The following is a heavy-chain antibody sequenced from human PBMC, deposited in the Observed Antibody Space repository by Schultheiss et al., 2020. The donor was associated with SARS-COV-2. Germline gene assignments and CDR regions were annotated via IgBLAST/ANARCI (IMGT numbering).Heavy chain of an antibody. Sequence: SETLSLTCAVYGGSFSGYYWNWIRQHPGKGLEWIAYIYYSGSTNYNPSLKSRVTISLDTSNNQLSLILSSVTAADTAVYYCARRAYCGDDCFPFDYWGQGTLVTVSS. J-gene: IGHJ4*02. D-gene: IGHD2-21*01. CDR2: IYYSGST. CDR1: GGSFSGYY. CDR3: ARRAYCGDDCFPFDY. V-gene: IGHV4-59*08.